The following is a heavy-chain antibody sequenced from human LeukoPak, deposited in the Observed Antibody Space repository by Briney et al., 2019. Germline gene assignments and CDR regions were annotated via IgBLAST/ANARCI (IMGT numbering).Heavy chain of an antibody. CDR3: ARGAGGYGDYSLWLGY. D-gene: IGHD4-17*01. V-gene: IGHV1-18*01. CDR2: ISAYSGNT. J-gene: IGHJ4*02. Sequence: ASVKVSCKASGYTFSGYGFSWVRQAPGQGLEWMGWISAYSGNTKFAQKYQGRVTMTTDTSTSTAYMELRSLRSDDTAVYYCARGAGGYGDYSLWLGYWGQGTLVTVSS. CDR1: GYTFSGYG.